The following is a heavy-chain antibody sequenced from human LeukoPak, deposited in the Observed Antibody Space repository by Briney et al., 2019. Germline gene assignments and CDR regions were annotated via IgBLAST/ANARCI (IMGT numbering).Heavy chain of an antibody. V-gene: IGHV4-39*07. J-gene: IGHJ4*02. D-gene: IGHD6-13*01. CDR1: GGSISSSSYY. CDR2: IYYSGST. CDR3: ASDSYSSIGYF. Sequence: SETLSLTCTVSGGSISSSSYYWGWIRQPPGKGLEWIGSIYYSGSTYYNPSLKSRVTISLDTTKNQFSLILTSVTAADAAVYFCASDSYSSIGYFWSQGTLVTFSS.